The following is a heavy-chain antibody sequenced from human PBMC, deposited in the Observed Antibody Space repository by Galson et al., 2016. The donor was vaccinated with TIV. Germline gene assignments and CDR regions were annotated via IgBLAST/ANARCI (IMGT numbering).Heavy chain of an antibody. V-gene: IGHV5-51*01. CDR2: VYLGDSVT. CDR3: ARHPLSRAFDI. CDR1: GYGFVDYW. J-gene: IGHJ3*02. Sequence: QSGAEVKKPGESLKISCKHSGYGFVDYWIVWVRQRPGKGLEWMGIVYLGDSVTRYSPSFQGQVAISANKSISTAYVQWSSLKASDTAMYFCARHPLSRAFDIWGQGTVVTVSS.